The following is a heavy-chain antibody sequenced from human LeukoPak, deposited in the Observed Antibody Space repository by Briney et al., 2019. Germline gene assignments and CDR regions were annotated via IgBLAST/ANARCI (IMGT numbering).Heavy chain of an antibody. D-gene: IGHD6-19*01. Sequence: ASVKVSCKASGYTFTGYYMHWVRQAPGQGLEWMGWINPNGGGTNYAQKFQGRVTMTRDTSISTAYMELSRLRSDDTAVYYCARDQGSSGWHYDYWGQGTLVTVSS. CDR3: ARDQGSSGWHYDY. V-gene: IGHV1-2*02. J-gene: IGHJ4*02. CDR1: GYTFTGYY. CDR2: INPNGGGT.